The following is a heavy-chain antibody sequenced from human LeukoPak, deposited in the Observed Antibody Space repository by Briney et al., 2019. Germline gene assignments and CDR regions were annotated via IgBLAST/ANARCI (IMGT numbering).Heavy chain of an antibody. J-gene: IGHJ3*02. CDR3: ARPGGPINPLYYDSLDAFDI. CDR2: ISSSSSTI. CDR1: GFTFSSYS. D-gene: IGHD3-22*01. V-gene: IGHV3-48*01. Sequence: PGGSLTLSCAASGFTFSSYSMNCVRQARWKGLEWVSYISSSSSTIYYADSVKGRFTISIDNAKNSLYVQMNSLRAEDTAVFYCARPGGPINPLYYDSLDAFDIWGQGTMVTVSS.